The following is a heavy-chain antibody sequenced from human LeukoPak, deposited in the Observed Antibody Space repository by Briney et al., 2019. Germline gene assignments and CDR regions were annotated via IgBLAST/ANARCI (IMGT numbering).Heavy chain of an antibody. CDR3: ARVQRANTAIDY. J-gene: IGHJ4*02. D-gene: IGHD5-18*01. Sequence: PGGSLRLSCAASGFTFSSYAMHWVRQAPGKGLEWVAVISYDGSNKYYADSVKGRFTISRDNSKNTLYLQMNSLRAEDTAVYYCARVQRANTAIDYWGQGTLVTVSS. CDR2: ISYDGSNK. V-gene: IGHV3-30-3*01. CDR1: GFTFSSYA.